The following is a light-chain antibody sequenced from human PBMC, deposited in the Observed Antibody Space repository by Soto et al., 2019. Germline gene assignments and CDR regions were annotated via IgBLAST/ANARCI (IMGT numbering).Light chain of an antibody. CDR1: QSVSTS. Sequence: ETVLTQSPGTLSFSPGERATLSGRASQSVSTSVAWYQQKPGQAPRLLIYDASKRATGISARFSGSGSGTDFTLTISSLEPEDFAVYYCQQRSNWPLLSFGGGTKVDIK. CDR2: DAS. V-gene: IGKV3-11*01. CDR3: QQRSNWPLLS. J-gene: IGKJ4*01.